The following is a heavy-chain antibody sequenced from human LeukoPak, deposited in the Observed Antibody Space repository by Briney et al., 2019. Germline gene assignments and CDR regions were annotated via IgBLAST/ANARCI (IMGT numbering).Heavy chain of an antibody. D-gene: IGHD2-21*02. Sequence: APVKVSCKASGGTFSSYAISWVRQAPGQGLEWMGRIIPIFGTANYAQKFQGRVTITTDESTSTAYMELSSLRSEDTAVYYCARGSGAYCGGDCYSGYFDHWGQGTLVTVSS. J-gene: IGHJ4*02. CDR3: ARGSGAYCGGDCYSGYFDH. CDR1: GGTFSSYA. V-gene: IGHV1-69*05. CDR2: IIPIFGTA.